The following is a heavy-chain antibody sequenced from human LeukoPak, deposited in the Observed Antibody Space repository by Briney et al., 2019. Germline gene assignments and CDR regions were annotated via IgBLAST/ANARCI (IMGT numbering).Heavy chain of an antibody. CDR3: AHSGSSGSFDY. D-gene: IGHD6-25*01. V-gene: IGHV2-5*02. J-gene: IGHJ4*02. Sequence: SGPTLVKPTQTLTLTCTFSGFSLRKNGVGVGWIRQPPGKALEWLALIYWDDDKRYSPSLKSRLTITKDTSKNQVVLTMTNMDPVDTATYYCAHSGSSGSFDYWGQGTLVTVSS. CDR2: IYWDDDK. CDR1: GFSLRKNGVG.